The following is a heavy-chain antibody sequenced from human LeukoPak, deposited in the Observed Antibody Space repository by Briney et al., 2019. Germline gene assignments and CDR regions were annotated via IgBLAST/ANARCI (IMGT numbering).Heavy chain of an antibody. J-gene: IGHJ4*02. CDR1: GGSISTYY. Sequence: PSETLSLTCTASGGSISTYYWSWIRQPPGKGLEWIGYIYYSGSTNYNPSLRSRVTVSVDKSKNHFFLKLSSVTAADTAVYYCARRSSGWYSDYWGQGTLVTVSS. V-gene: IGHV4-59*12. D-gene: IGHD6-19*01. CDR3: ARRSSGWYSDY. CDR2: IYYSGST.